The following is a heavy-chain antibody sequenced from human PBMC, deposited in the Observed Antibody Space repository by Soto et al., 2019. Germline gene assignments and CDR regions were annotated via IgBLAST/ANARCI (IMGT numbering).Heavy chain of an antibody. J-gene: IGHJ4*02. CDR2: IIPIFGTA. D-gene: IGHD2-2*01. CDR3: ARSRYCSSTSCYARSTHYFDY. V-gene: IGHV1-69*01. CDR1: GGTFSSYA. Sequence: QVQLVQSGAEVKKPGSSVKVSCKASGGTFSSYAISWVRQAPGQGLEWMGGIIPIFGTANYAQKFQGRVTITADEYTSTAYMELSSLRSEDTAVYYCARSRYCSSTSCYARSTHYFDYWGQGTLVTVSS.